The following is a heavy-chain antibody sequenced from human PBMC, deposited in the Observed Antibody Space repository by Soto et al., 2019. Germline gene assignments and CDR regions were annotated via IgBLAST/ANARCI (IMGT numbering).Heavy chain of an antibody. CDR2: ISSNGGST. CDR3: ARAIWETYGMDV. J-gene: IGHJ6*02. CDR1: GFTFSSYA. V-gene: IGHV3-64*01. D-gene: IGHD3-9*01. Sequence: EVQLVESGGGLVQPGGSLRLSCAASGFTFSSYAMHWVRQAPGKGLEYVSAISSNGGSTYYANSVKGRFTISRDKSKNKLYLQMVSMRAEDMAVYYCARAIWETYGMDVWGQGPTVTVSS.